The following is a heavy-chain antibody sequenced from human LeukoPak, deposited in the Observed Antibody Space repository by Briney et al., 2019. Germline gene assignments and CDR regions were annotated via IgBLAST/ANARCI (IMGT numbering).Heavy chain of an antibody. D-gene: IGHD5-12*01. CDR1: GFTFSDYY. CDR2: ISSSSSYI. J-gene: IGHJ4*02. V-gene: IGHV3-11*06. CDR3: ARDGIFGWLLDY. Sequence: GGSLRLSCAASGFTFSDYYMSWIRQAPGKGLEWVSSISSSSSYIYYADSVKGRFTISRDNAKNSLYLQMNSLRAEDTAVYYCARDGIFGWLLDYWGQGTLVTASS.